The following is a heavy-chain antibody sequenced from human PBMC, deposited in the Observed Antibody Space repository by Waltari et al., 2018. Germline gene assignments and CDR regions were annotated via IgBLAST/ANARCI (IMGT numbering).Heavy chain of an antibody. V-gene: IGHV4-39*01. CDR2: IYYSGGT. D-gene: IGHD2-2*01. Sequence: QLQLQESGPGLVKPSETLSLTCTVSGGSISSSSYYWGWIRQPPGKGLEWIGSIYYSGGTYYNPSLKSRVTISVDTSKNQFSRKLSSVTAADTAVYYCATYKGEDYHGQRTAPPLSTSHRRIDYWGQGTLVTVSS. J-gene: IGHJ4*02. CDR1: GGSISSSSYY. CDR3: ATYKGEDYHGQRTAPPLSTSHRRIDY.